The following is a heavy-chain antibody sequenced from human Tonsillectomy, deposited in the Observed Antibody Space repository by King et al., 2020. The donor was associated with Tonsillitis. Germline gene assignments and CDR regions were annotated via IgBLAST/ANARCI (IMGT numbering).Heavy chain of an antibody. J-gene: IGHJ4*02. CDR2: THYNGSTHYNGST. V-gene: IGHV4-39*01. Sequence: LQLQESGPGLVKASETLSLTCTVSGGSISSSRYYWGWIRQPPGKGLEWIGSTHYNGSTHYNGSTYYNPSLKSRVTISVDTSKDQFSLRLSSVTAADTAVYYCAGHWGGPYYFDYWGQGTLVTVSS. D-gene: IGHD3-16*01. CDR1: GGSISSSRYY. CDR3: AGHWGGPYYFDY.